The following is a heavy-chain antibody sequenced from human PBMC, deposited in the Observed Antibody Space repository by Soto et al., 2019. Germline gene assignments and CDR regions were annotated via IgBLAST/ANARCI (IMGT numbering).Heavy chain of an antibody. CDR3: ARVLRNDAFDI. J-gene: IGHJ3*02. V-gene: IGHV4-4*02. CDR2: IYHSGST. D-gene: IGHD3-10*01. Sequence: LSLTFAISGTSIYCINCWSWVRQPPGKGLEWIGEIYHSGSTNYNPSLKSRVTISVDKSKNQFSLKLSSVTAADTAVYYCARVLRNDAFDIWGQGTMVT. CDR1: GTSIYCINC.